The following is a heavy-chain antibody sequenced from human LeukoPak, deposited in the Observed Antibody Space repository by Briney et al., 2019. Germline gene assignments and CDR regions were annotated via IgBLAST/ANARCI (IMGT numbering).Heavy chain of an antibody. D-gene: IGHD2-15*01. CDR3: ASTQRGDYFDY. J-gene: IGHJ4*02. V-gene: IGHV3-66*01. Sequence: TGGSLRLSCAASEFTVSSNYMSWIRQAPGKWLEWVSVIYSGGSTYYADSVKGRFTISRDKSKNTLYLQMNSLRAEDTAVYYCASTQRGDYFDYWGQGTLVTVSS. CDR2: IYSGGST. CDR1: EFTVSSNY.